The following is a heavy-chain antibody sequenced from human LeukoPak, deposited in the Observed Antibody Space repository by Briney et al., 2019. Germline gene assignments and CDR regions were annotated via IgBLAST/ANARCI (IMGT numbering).Heavy chain of an antibody. CDR3: ARGGGSYRYYYYMDV. J-gene: IGHJ6*03. Sequence: PSETLSLTCAVYGGSFSGYYWSWIRQPPGKGLEWLGEINHSGSTNYNPSLKSRVTISVDTSKNQFSLKLSSVTAADTAVYYCARGGGSYRYYYYMDVWGKGTTVTVSS. CDR2: INHSGST. V-gene: IGHV4-34*01. CDR1: GGSFSGYY. D-gene: IGHD6-25*01.